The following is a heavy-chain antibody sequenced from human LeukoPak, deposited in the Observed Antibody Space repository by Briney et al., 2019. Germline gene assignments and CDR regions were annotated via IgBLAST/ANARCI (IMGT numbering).Heavy chain of an antibody. CDR1: GDSISSDSYY. V-gene: IGHV4-61*02. J-gene: IGHJ3*02. CDR3: ARHYSHSGVDDFDI. D-gene: IGHD1-26*01. CDR2: MSTSGIT. Sequence: SQTLSLTCTVSGDSISSDSYYWSWIWQPAGKGLEWIGRMSTSGITMYNPSLKSRVTTSVDTSKNQFSLRLSSATAADTAVYYCARHYSHSGVDDFDIWGQGTMVTVSS.